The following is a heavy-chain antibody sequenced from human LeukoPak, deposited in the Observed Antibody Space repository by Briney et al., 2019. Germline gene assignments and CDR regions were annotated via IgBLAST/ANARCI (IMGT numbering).Heavy chain of an antibody. CDR2: ISYDGSNK. Sequence: GRSLRLSCAASGFTFSSYGMHWVRQAPGKGLEWVAVISYDGSNKYYADSVKGRFTISRDNSKNTLYLQMNSLRAEDTAVYYCAKSPGHCSGGSCYSSGYFQHWGQGTLVTVSS. J-gene: IGHJ1*01. V-gene: IGHV3-30*18. CDR3: AKSPGHCSGGSCYSSGYFQH. CDR1: GFTFSSYG. D-gene: IGHD2-15*01.